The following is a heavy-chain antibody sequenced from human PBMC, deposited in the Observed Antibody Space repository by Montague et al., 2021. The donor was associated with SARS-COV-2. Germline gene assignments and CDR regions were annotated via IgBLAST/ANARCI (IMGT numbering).Heavy chain of an antibody. Sequence: SETLSLTCAVYDGSFSDYSWTWIRQPPGKGLEWIGEINHRGSTNYNPSLKSRVTISVDTSKYQFSLKMTSVTAADTAVYYCARGRQHINMVVVVVTGGEYYFDFWGQGTLVAVSS. CDR2: INHRGST. V-gene: IGHV4-34*01. CDR1: DGSFSDYS. D-gene: IGHD3-22*01. CDR3: ARGRQHINMVVVVVTGGEYYFDF. J-gene: IGHJ4*02.